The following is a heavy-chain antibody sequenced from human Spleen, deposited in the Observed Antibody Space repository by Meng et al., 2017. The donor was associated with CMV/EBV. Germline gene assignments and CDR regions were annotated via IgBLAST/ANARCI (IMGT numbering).Heavy chain of an antibody. CDR1: GFTFSPYT. V-gene: IGHV3-21*01. CDR3: ARAYPSYYEFWSGYNYLDY. CDR2: ISSSSTYI. J-gene: IGHJ4*02. Sequence: GESLKISCAASGFTFSPYTMHWGRQAPGKGLEWVSSISSSSTYIHYADSVKGRFTISRDNAKNPLYLQMSSLRAGDTAVYYCARAYPSYYEFWSGYNYLDYWGQGTLVTVSS. D-gene: IGHD3-3*01.